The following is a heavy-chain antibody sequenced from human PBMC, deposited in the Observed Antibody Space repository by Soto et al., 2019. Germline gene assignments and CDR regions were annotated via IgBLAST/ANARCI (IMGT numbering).Heavy chain of an antibody. CDR1: GGSISSYY. Sequence: SETLSLTCTVSGGSISSYYWSWIRQPPGKGLEWIGYIYYSGSTNYNPSLKSRVTISVDTSKNQFSLKLSSVTAADTAVYYCARMVYYDSSGGYYFDYWGQGTLVTVSS. V-gene: IGHV4-59*01. J-gene: IGHJ4*02. CDR2: IYYSGST. D-gene: IGHD3-22*01. CDR3: ARMVYYDSSGGYYFDY.